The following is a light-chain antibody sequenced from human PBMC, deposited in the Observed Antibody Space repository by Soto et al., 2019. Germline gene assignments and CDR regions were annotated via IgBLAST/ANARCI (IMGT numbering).Light chain of an antibody. CDR1: QSLIYSAGITY. V-gene: IGKV2-30*01. CDR3: MQVTPCPYT. J-gene: IGKJ2*01. Sequence: DVVMTQSPLILPVTLGQPASISCTSSQSLIYSAGITYLSWFQQRPGQSPRRLFYLVSKRDSGVPDRFSGSGSGSEFTLKISRVEAEDVGVYNCMQVTPCPYTFGRGTKLEIK. CDR2: LVS.